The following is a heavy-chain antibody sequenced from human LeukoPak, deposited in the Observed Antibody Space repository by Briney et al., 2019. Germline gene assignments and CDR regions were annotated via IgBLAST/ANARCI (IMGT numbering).Heavy chain of an antibody. J-gene: IGHJ4*02. V-gene: IGHV3-30*18. CDR3: AKELSPYQSSSWYYFDY. CDR2: ISYDGSNK. Sequence: PGGSLRLSCAASGFTFSSYGMHWVRQAPGKGLEWVAVISYDGSNKYYADSVKGRFTISRDNSKNTLYLQMNSLRADDTAVYYSAKELSPYQSSSWYYFDYWGQGTLVTVSS. CDR1: GFTFSSYG. D-gene: IGHD6-13*01.